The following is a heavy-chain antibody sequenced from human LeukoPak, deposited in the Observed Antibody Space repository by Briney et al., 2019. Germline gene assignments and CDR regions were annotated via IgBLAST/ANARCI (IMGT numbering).Heavy chain of an antibody. CDR3: ARVGYGGNWDYFDY. CDR2: IIPIFGTA. Sequence: ASVKVSCKALGGTFSSYAISWVRQAPGQGLEWMGGIIPIFGTANYAQKFQGRVTITTDESTSTAYMELSSLRSEDTAVYYCARVGYGGNWDYFDYWGQGTLVTVSS. CDR1: GGTFSSYA. D-gene: IGHD4-23*01. V-gene: IGHV1-69*05. J-gene: IGHJ4*02.